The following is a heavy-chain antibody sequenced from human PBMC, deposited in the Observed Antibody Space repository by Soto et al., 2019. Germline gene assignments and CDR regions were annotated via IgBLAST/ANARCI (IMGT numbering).Heavy chain of an antibody. CDR2: ISGSGGST. CDR1: GFTFSSYA. Sequence: EVQLLESGGGLVQPGGSLRLSCAASGFTFSSYAMSWVRQAPGKGLEWVSAISGSGGSTYYADSVKGRFTISRDNSKNTLYLQMNSLRAEDTAVYYCAKVRNRSAAGPRGWCDYWGQGTLVTVSS. J-gene: IGHJ4*02. CDR3: AKVRNRSAAGPRGWCDY. V-gene: IGHV3-23*01. D-gene: IGHD6-13*01.